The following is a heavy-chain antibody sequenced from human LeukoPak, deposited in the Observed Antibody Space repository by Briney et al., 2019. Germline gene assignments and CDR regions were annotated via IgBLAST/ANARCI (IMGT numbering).Heavy chain of an antibody. CDR1: GFTFTRNS. CDR3: ATDSPAPRYYFDY. CDR2: ISSSSTI. V-gene: IGHV3-48*01. Sequence: GGSLRLSCAASGFTFTRNSMNWVRQAPGKGLEWVSYISSSSTIYYADSVKGRFTISRDNAKNSLYLQMNSLRAEDTAVYYCATDSPAPRYYFDYWGQGTLVTVSS. J-gene: IGHJ4*02. D-gene: IGHD2-15*01.